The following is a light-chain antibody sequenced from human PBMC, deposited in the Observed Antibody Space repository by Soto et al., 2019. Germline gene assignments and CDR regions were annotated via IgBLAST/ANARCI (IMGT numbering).Light chain of an antibody. CDR1: TGAVTSGYY. CDR3: LFFYADGLV. V-gene: IGLV7-43*01. J-gene: IGLJ2*01. Sequence: QAVVTQEPSLTVSPGGTVTLTCASSTGAVTSGYYPNWFQQRPGQPPRALIYSTTYKHSWTPARFSGSLLGGKAALTLSGAQPDDEAVYYCLFFYADGLVFGGGTNLTVL. CDR2: STT.